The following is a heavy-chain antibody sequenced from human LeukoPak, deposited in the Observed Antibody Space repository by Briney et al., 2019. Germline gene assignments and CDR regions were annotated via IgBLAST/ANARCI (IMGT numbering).Heavy chain of an antibody. CDR2: IYYSGST. J-gene: IGHJ4*02. Sequence: PSETLSLTCTVSGGSISSYYWSWIRQTPGKGLEWIGDIYYSGSTNYNPSLKSRVTISVDTSKNQFSLKLSSVTAADTAVYYCARLLIYCSSTSCHFDYWGQGTLVTVSS. D-gene: IGHD2-2*01. V-gene: IGHV4-59*08. CDR1: GGSISSYY. CDR3: ARLLIYCSSTSCHFDY.